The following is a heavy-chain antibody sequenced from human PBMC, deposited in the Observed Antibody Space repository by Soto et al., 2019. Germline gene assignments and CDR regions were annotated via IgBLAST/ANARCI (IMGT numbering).Heavy chain of an antibody. Sequence: PSETLSLTCTVSGGSISSYYWSWIRQPPGKGLEWIGYIYYSGSTNYNPSLKSRVTISVDTSKNQFSLKLSSVTAADTAVYYCARVARTVVPAAIYDYWGQGTLVTVSS. CDR1: GGSISSYY. J-gene: IGHJ4*02. CDR2: IYYSGST. CDR3: ARVARTVVPAAIYDY. V-gene: IGHV4-59*01. D-gene: IGHD2-2*01.